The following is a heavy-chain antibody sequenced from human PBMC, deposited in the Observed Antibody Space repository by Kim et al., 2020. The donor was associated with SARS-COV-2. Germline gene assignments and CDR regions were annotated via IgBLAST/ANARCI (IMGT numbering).Heavy chain of an antibody. Sequence: ASVKVSCKASGYTFTGYYMHWVRQAPGQGLEWMGRINPNSGGTNYAQKFQGRVTMTRDTSISTAYMELSRLRSDDTAVYYCASEEVRWDGGWFDPWGQGTLVTVSS. CDR2: INPNSGGT. CDR3: ASEEVRWDGGWFDP. CDR1: GYTFTGYY. J-gene: IGHJ5*02. D-gene: IGHD3-10*01. V-gene: IGHV1-2*06.